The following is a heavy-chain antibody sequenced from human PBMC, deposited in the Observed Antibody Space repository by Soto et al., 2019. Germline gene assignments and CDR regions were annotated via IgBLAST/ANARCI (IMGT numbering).Heavy chain of an antibody. D-gene: IGHD6-13*01. Sequence: GGSLRLSCAASGFSFSNYVMAWVRQAPGKGLEWVSAVSSGGSTYYPDSVKGRVTISRDNSENTLYLQMSSLRAEDTAVYYCAKAAGSSSPYYLDSWGQGTLVSVSS. CDR2: VSSGGST. V-gene: IGHV3-23*01. CDR3: AKAAGSSSPYYLDS. J-gene: IGHJ4*02. CDR1: GFSFSNYV.